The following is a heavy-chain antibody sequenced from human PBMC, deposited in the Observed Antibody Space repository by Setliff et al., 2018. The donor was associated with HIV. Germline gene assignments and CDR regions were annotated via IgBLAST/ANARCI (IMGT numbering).Heavy chain of an antibody. Sequence: PSETLSLTCTVSGGSISSHYWSWIRQPPGKGLEWIGYIYYSGNTNYNPSLKSRVTISVDTSKNQFSLRLTSVTAAGTAVYYCARVRDYGGNFFDYWGQGTLVTVSS. CDR3: ARVRDYGGNFFDY. J-gene: IGHJ4*02. D-gene: IGHD4-17*01. CDR2: IYYSGNT. V-gene: IGHV4-59*11. CDR1: GGSISSHY.